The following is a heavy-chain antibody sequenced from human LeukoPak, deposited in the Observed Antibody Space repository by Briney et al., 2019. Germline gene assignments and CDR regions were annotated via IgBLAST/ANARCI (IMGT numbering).Heavy chain of an antibody. CDR1: GFSFSSYN. Sequence: GGSLRLSCEASGFSFSSYNMDWVRQTPGKGLEWISSITTSSTYTFYADSVKGRFTISRDNARNSLYLQMNSLRAEDTAVYYCARGGDSSGYYFLADWGQGILVTVSS. D-gene: IGHD3-22*01. J-gene: IGHJ4*02. V-gene: IGHV3-21*01. CDR3: ARGGDSSGYYFLAD. CDR2: ITTSSTYT.